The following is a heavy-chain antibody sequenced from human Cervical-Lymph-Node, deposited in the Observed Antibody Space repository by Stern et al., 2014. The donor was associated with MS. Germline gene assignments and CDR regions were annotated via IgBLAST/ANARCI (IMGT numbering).Heavy chain of an antibody. CDR1: GFSLSTSGVG. D-gene: IGHD3-10*01. J-gene: IGHJ4*02. CDR3: THRSPNLVRGVTFLDY. V-gene: IGHV2-5*06. CDR2: PFLGDAK. Sequence: QVTLRESGPTLVKPTQTLTLTCTCSGFSLSTSGVGVVWIRQTPSKALEWVVLPFLGDAKCYQPSLKSRLTISKDTSKNQVVLKMTNMEPLDTATYFCTHRSPNLVRGVTFLDYWGQGALVTVSS.